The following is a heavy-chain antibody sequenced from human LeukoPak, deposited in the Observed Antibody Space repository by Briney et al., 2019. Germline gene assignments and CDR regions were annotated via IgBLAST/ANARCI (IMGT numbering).Heavy chain of an antibody. D-gene: IGHD3-22*01. J-gene: IGHJ4*02. CDR2: YYSGST. V-gene: IGHV4-39*01. CDR1: GGSISSSSYY. CDR3: ARYYYDSSGYNSFDY. Sequence: SETLSLTCTVSGGSISSSSYYWGWIRQPPGKGLEWIGSYYSGSTYYNPSLKSRVTISVDTSKNQFSLKLSSVTAADTAVYYCARYYYDSSGYNSFDYWGQGTLVTVSS.